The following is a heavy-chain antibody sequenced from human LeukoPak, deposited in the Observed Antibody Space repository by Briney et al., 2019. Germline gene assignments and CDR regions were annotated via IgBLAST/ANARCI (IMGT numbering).Heavy chain of an antibody. D-gene: IGHD3-22*01. V-gene: IGHV3-23*01. CDR3: AKDIYYDSSGYYIFDY. J-gene: IGHJ4*02. CDR2: ISGSGGST. CDR1: GFTFSSYA. Sequence: GGSLRLSCAASGFTFSSYATSWVRQAPGKGLEWVSAISGSGGSTYYADSVKGRFTISRDNSKNTLYLQMNSLRAEDTAVYYCAKDIYYDSSGYYIFDYWGQGTLVTVSS.